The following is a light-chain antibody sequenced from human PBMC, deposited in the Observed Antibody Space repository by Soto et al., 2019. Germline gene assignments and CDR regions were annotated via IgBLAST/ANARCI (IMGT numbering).Light chain of an antibody. V-gene: IGLV2-14*01. CDR3: SSYTSSSTVVV. CDR2: DVS. Sequence: QSALTQPASVSGSPGQSITISCTGTSSDVGGYNYVSWYQQHPGKAPKLMIYDVSNRPSGVSNRFSGSKSGNTASLTISGLQAEHEADYYCSSYTSSSTVVVFGGGTKLTVL. J-gene: IGLJ2*01. CDR1: SSDVGGYNY.